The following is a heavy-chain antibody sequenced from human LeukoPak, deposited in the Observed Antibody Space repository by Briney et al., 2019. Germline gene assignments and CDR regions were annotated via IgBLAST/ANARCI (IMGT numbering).Heavy chain of an antibody. CDR3: ARDLMVRGLDYYMDV. CDR2: ISAYNGNT. CDR1: GYTFTSYG. J-gene: IGHJ6*03. D-gene: IGHD3-10*01. Sequence: ASVKVSCKASGYTFTSYGISWVRQAPGQGLEWMGWISAYNGNTNYAQKLRGRVTMTTDTSTSTAYMELRSLRSDDTAVYYCARDLMVRGLDYYMDVWGKGTTVTVSS. V-gene: IGHV1-18*01.